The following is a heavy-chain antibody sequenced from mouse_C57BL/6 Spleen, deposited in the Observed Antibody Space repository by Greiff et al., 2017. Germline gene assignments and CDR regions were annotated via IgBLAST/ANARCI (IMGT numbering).Heavy chain of an antibody. J-gene: IGHJ2*01. CDR3: ARCPITTVVANFDY. D-gene: IGHD1-1*01. CDR2: INPYNGDT. CDR1: GYSFTGYF. V-gene: IGHV1-20*01. Sequence: VQLQQSGPELVKPGDSVKISCKASGYSFTGYFMNWVMQSPGKSLEWIGRINPYNGDTFYNQKFKGKATLTVDKSSSTAHMGLRSLTSEDSAVYYCARCPITTVVANFDYWGQGTTLTVSS.